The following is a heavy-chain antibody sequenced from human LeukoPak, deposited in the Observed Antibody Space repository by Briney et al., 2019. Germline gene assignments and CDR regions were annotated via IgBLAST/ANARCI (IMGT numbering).Heavy chain of an antibody. CDR2: INHSGST. CDR3: ARLLPVVAAYFDY. V-gene: IGHV4-34*01. J-gene: IGHJ4*02. D-gene: IGHD2-15*01. CDR1: GGSFSGYY. Sequence: SETLSLTCAVYGGSFSGYYWSWIRQPPGKGLEWIGEINHSGSTNYNPSLKSRVTISVDTSKNQFSLKLSSVTAADTAVYYCARLLPVVAAYFDYWGQGTLVTVSS.